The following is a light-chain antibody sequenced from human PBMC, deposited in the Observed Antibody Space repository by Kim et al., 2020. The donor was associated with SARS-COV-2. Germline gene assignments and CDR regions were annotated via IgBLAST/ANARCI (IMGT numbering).Light chain of an antibody. CDR1: QGISSA. CDR2: DAS. V-gene: IGKV1-13*02. Sequence: AIQLTQSPSSLSASVGDRVTITCRASQGISSALAWYQQKPGKPPRLLVYDASSLKSGVPSRFSGSGSGTDFTLAISSLQPEDFATYYCQQFNSYPRTFGQGTKVDIK. CDR3: QQFNSYPRT. J-gene: IGKJ1*01.